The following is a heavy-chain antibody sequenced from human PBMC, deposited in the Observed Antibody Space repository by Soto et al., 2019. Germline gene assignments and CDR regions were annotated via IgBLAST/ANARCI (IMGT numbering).Heavy chain of an antibody. CDR1: GFTFSSYG. V-gene: IGHV3-30*18. CDR3: AKVRYYYDSSGPLDY. Sequence: RLSCAASGFTFSSYGMHWVRQAPGKGLEWVAVISYDGSNKYYADSVRGRFTISRDNSKNTLYLQMNSLRAEDTAVYYCAKVRYYYDSSGPLDYWGQGTLVTVSS. J-gene: IGHJ4*02. D-gene: IGHD3-22*01. CDR2: ISYDGSNK.